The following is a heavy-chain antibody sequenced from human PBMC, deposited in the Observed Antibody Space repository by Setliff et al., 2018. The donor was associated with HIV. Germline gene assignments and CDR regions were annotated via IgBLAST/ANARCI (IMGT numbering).Heavy chain of an antibody. J-gene: IGHJ4*02. V-gene: IGHV1-2*02. Sequence: ASVKVSCKVSGYTLTELSMHWVRQAPGQGLEWMGWINPNSGGTNYAQKFQGRVTMTRDTSINTAYMELSRLRSDDTAVYYCARGLPVAAAGPIDYWGQGTLVTVSS. CDR1: GYTLTELS. CDR3: ARGLPVAAAGPIDY. D-gene: IGHD6-13*01. CDR2: INPNSGGT.